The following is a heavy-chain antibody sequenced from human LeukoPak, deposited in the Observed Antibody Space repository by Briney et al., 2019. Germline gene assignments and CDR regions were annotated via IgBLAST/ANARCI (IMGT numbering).Heavy chain of an antibody. J-gene: IGHJ5*02. CDR1: GGSVSSSSYY. V-gene: IGHV4-39*01. CDR2: ISYSGTN. D-gene: IGHD7-27*01. CDR3: ASLGTLRS. Sequence: SETLSLTCTVPGGSVSSSSYYWGWIRQPPGKGLEWIGSISYSGTNYNNPSLKSRVSISIDTSKNQFSVKLTSVTAADTAMYYCASLGTLRSWGQGTLVILSS.